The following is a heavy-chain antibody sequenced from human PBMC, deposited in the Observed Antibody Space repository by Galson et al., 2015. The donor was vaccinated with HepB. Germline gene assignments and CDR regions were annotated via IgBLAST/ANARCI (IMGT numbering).Heavy chain of an antibody. CDR3: ARDSRAVYDILTGPYNQLDY. CDR2: IIPIFGTA. J-gene: IGHJ4*02. V-gene: IGHV1-69*13. CDR1: GGTFSSYA. D-gene: IGHD3-9*01. Sequence: SVKVSCKASGGTFSSYAISWVRQAPGQGLEWMGGIIPIFGTANYAQKFQGRVTITADESTSTAYMELSSLRSEDTAVYYCARDSRAVYDILTGPYNQLDYWGQGTLVTVSS.